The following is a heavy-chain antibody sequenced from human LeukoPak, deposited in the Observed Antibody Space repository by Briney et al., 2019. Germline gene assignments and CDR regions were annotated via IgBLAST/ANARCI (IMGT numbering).Heavy chain of an antibody. CDR3: ARGDYDSSGLVSYFDY. CDR1: GYTFTGYY. D-gene: IGHD3-22*01. CDR2: INPNSGGT. V-gene: IGHV1-2*06. Sequence: ASVKVSCKASGYTFTGYYMHWVRQAPGQGLEWMGRINPNSGGTNFAQKFQGRVTMTRDTSTSTAYMELSRLRSDDTAVYYCARGDYDSSGLVSYFDYWGQGTLVTVSS. J-gene: IGHJ4*02.